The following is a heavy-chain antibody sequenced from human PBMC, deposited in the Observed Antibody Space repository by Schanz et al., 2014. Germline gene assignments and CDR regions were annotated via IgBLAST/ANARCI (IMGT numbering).Heavy chain of an antibody. CDR3: ARDCDDRRGYGSGYCLGDCMDV. D-gene: IGHD3-10*01. V-gene: IGHV3-13*01. CDR1: GFTLSNSD. Sequence: EVQLVESGGGLVQPGGSLRLSCAASGFTLSNSDMHWVRQGTGKGLEWVSTIGYLGDTYYPDSVKGRFTVSRDSGQNSLYLQMNSLRAGDTAVYYCARDCDDRRGYGSGYCLGDCMDVWGQGTTVTVSS. J-gene: IGHJ6*02. CDR2: IGYLGDT.